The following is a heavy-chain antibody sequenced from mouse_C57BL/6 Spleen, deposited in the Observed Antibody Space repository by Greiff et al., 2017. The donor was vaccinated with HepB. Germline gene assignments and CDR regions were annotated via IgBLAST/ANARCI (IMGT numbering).Heavy chain of an antibody. Sequence: VQLQQSGAELVRPGASVTLSCKASGYTFTDYEMHWVKQTPVHGLEWIGAIDPETGGTAYNQKFKGKAILTADKSSSTAYMELRSLTSEDSAVYYCTREGLRYYAMDYWGQGTSVTVSS. D-gene: IGHD3-1*01. CDR3: TREGLRYYAMDY. J-gene: IGHJ4*01. CDR2: IDPETGGT. V-gene: IGHV1-15*01. CDR1: GYTFTDYE.